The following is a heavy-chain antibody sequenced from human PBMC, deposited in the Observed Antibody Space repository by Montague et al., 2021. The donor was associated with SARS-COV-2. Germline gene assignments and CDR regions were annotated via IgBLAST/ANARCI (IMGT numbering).Heavy chain of an antibody. V-gene: IGHV4-31*03. CDR2: IYYSGST. CDR1: GGSISSGGYY. Sequence: TLSLTCTVSGGSISSGGYYWSWIRQRPGKGLEWIANIYYSGSTYYXPSLKSRVSISVDTSKNQFTLKLRSVPAADTAVYYCAKARTLFSLIVVVIDTFNIWGQGTMVTVSS. J-gene: IGHJ3*02. CDR3: AKARTLFSLIVVVIDTFNI. D-gene: IGHD3-22*01.